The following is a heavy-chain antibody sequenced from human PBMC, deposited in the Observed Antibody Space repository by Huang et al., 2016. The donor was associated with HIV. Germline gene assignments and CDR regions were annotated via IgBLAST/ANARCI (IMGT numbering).Heavy chain of an antibody. J-gene: IGHJ4*02. CDR1: GYTFTDYA. CDR3: GRDRQGVDY. D-gene: IGHD1-26*01. CDR2: INPRSGNT. Sequence: QVQLVQSGAEVKKPGASVRVSCKASGYTFTDYAVYWVRQTPGQRLEWMAWINPRSGNTKYSQKVQGRVTISRDTSATTAYMELTSLTSEDTAMYYCGRDRQGVDYWGQGTLVTVSS. V-gene: IGHV1-3*01.